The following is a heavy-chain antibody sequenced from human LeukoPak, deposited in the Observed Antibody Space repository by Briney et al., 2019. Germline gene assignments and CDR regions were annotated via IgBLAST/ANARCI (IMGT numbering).Heavy chain of an antibody. V-gene: IGHV3-30*02. CDR2: IRYDGSNK. J-gene: IGHJ4*02. CDR3: AKGTPGEWELPTSGGF. D-gene: IGHD1-26*01. Sequence: PGGSLRLSCAASGFTFSSYGMHWVRQAPGKGLEWVAFIRYDGSNKYYADSVKGRFTISRDNSKNTLYLQMNSLRAEDTAVYYCAKGTPGEWELPTSGGFWGQGTLVTVSS. CDR1: GFTFSSYG.